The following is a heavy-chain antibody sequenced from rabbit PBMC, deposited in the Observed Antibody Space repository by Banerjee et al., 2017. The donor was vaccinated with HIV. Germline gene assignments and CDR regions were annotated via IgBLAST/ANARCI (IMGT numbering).Heavy chain of an antibody. V-gene: IGHV1S45*01. D-gene: IGHD6-1*01. CDR2: IYTGSSGST. J-gene: IGHJ4*01. CDR3: GRGGYDTYVYAINL. Sequence: EESGGDLVKPEGSLTLTCTASGFSFSSSYWICWVRQAPGKGLEWIACIYTGSSGSTYYASWAKGRFTISKTSSTTVTLQMTSLTAADTATYFCGRGGYDTYVYAINLWGQGTLVTVS. CDR1: GFSFSSSYW.